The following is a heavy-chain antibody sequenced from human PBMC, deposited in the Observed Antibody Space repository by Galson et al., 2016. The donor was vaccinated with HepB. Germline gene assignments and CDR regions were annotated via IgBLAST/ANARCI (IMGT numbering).Heavy chain of an antibody. CDR2: INTNTGNP. D-gene: IGHD6-19*01. Sequence: SVKVSCKASGYNFITYGMSWVRQAPGQGLELMGWINTNTGNPTYAQGFTGRFVFSLDTSVSTAYLQISSLKTEDTAVYYCARDDSSGWYGFHYGMDVWGQGTTVTVSS. J-gene: IGHJ6*02. V-gene: IGHV7-4-1*02. CDR3: ARDDSSGWYGFHYGMDV. CDR1: GYNFITYG.